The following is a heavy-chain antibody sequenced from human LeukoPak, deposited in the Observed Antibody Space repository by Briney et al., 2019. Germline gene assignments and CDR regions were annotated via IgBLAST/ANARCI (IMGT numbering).Heavy chain of an antibody. Sequence: SETLSLTCAVYGGSFSGYYWSWIRQPPGKGLEWIGEINHSGSTNYNPSLKSRVTISVDTSKNQFSLKLSSVTAADTAVYHCARAPPSYSSSWYWFDPWGQGTLVTVSS. D-gene: IGHD6-13*01. V-gene: IGHV4-34*01. CDR1: GGSFSGYY. J-gene: IGHJ5*02. CDR3: ARAPPSYSSSWYWFDP. CDR2: INHSGST.